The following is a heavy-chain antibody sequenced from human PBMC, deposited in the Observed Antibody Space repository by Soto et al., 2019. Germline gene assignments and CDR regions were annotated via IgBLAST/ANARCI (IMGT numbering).Heavy chain of an antibody. Sequence: GESLKISCKASGYSITSYWIGWVRQMPGKGLEWMGIIYPGDSDTRYSPSFQGHVTISADKSISTAYLQWSSLKASDTAMYYCAREVETATNLWFDPWGQGTLVTVSS. D-gene: IGHD6-25*01. V-gene: IGHV5-51*01. CDR3: AREVETATNLWFDP. J-gene: IGHJ5*02. CDR1: GYSITSYW. CDR2: IYPGDSDT.